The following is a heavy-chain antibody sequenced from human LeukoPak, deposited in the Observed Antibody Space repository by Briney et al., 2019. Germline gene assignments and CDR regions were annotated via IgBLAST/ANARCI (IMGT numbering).Heavy chain of an antibody. CDR3: ATQRRPYYGDY. J-gene: IGHJ4*02. CDR1: GFTFSSYS. CDR2: ISSSSSYI. V-gene: IGHV3-21*01. D-gene: IGHD3-10*01. Sequence: PWGSLILSCAASGFTFSSYSMNWVRQAPGKGLEWVSSISSSSSYIYYADSVKGRFTISRDNAKNSLYLQMNSLRAEDTAVYYCATQRRPYYGDYWGQGTLVTVSS.